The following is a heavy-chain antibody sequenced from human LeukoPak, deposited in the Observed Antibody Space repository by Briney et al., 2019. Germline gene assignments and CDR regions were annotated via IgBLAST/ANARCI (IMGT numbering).Heavy chain of an antibody. CDR1: GFSFSSYA. V-gene: IGHV3-23*01. J-gene: IGHJ3*02. D-gene: IGHD3-3*01. CDR2: IIGNGGST. Sequence: PGGSLRLSCAASGFSFSSYAMSWVRQPPGKGLEWVSAIIGNGGSTYYADSVNGRYTISRDNPKSTLYLQMNSLRAEDSAVYYSAKASPPLYNNFLSGSYTGDAFDIWGQGTMVTVSS. CDR3: AKASPPLYNNFLSGSYTGDAFDI.